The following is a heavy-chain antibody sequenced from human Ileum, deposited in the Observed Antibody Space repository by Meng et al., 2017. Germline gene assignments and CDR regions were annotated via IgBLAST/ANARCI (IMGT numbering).Heavy chain of an antibody. V-gene: IGHV3-74*03. J-gene: IGHJ4*02. D-gene: IGHD3-22*01. CDR1: GFTFSSHW. CDR2: INTDGSTT. CDR3: VGMTVG. Sequence: GGSLRLSCAASGFTFSSHWMNWFRHAPGKGLVWFSRINTDGSTTTYADSVKGRFTISRDNAKNTVFLQMNSLRAEDTAVYYCVGMTVGWGQGTLVTVSS.